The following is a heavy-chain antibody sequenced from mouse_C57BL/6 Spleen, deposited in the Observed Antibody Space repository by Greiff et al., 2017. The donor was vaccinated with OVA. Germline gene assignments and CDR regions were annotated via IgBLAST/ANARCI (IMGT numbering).Heavy chain of an antibody. V-gene: IGHV5-17*01. CDR1: GFTFSDYG. CDR2: ISSGSSTI. D-gene: IGHD1-1*01. Sequence: EVKLVESGGGLVKPGGSLKLSCAASGFTFSDYGMHWVRQAPEQGLEWVAYISSGSSTIYYADTVKGRFTISRDNANNTLFLQMTSLRSEDTAVYYCARGGGSSDYAMGDWGQGTSVTVSS. CDR3: ARGGGSSDYAMGD. J-gene: IGHJ4*01.